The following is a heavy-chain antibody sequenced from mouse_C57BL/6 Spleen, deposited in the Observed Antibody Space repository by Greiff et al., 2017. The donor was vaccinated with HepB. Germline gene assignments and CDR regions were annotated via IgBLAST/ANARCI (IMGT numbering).Heavy chain of an antibody. CDR2: IYPGSGST. V-gene: IGHV1-55*01. CDR3: AGNWDGYYAMDY. CDR1: GYTFTSYW. Sequence: QVQLQQPGAELVKPGASVKMSCKASGYTFTSYWITWVKQRPGQGLEWIGDIYPGSGSTNYNEKFKSKATLTSDKSSSTAYMQLSSLTSEDSAVYYCAGNWDGYYAMDYWGQGTSVTVSS. J-gene: IGHJ4*01. D-gene: IGHD4-1*01.